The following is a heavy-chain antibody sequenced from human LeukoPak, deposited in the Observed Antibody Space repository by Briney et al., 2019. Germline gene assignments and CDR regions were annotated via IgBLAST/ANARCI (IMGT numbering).Heavy chain of an antibody. CDR2: INPSGGST. V-gene: IGHV1-46*01. Sequence: GASVKVSCKASGYTFTSYYIHWVRQAPGQGPEWMGIINPSGGSTSYAQKFQGRVTMTRDTSTSTVYMELSSLRSEDTAVYYCARLPKGGSLVAGSDYWGQGSLVTVSS. D-gene: IGHD6-19*01. CDR1: GYTFTSYY. CDR3: ARLPKGGSLVAGSDY. J-gene: IGHJ4*02.